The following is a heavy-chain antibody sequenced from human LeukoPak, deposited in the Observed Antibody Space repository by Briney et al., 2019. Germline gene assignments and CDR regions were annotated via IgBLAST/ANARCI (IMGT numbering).Heavy chain of an antibody. CDR1: GFTFSSYA. CDR2: ISGSGGST. J-gene: IGHJ4*02. D-gene: IGHD6-19*01. CDR3: ARPQWLAAYFDY. Sequence: GSLRLSCAASGFTFSSYAMSWVRQAPGKGLEWVSAISGSGGSTYYADSVKGRFTISRDNSKNTLYLQVNSLRAEDTAVYYCARPQWLAAYFDYWGQGTLVTVSS. V-gene: IGHV3-23*01.